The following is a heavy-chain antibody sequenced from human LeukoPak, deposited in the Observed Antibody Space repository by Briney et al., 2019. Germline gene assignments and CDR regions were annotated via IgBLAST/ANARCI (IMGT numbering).Heavy chain of an antibody. CDR2: IDSSSSYI. CDR3: ARGPHGGFVIIPTEF. Sequence: GGSLRLSCAASGFTFSSYAMNWVRQAPGKGLEWVSSIDSSSSYIYYADSVKGRFTISRANAKNSLFLQMNSLRAEDTAVYYCARGPHGGFVIIPTEFWRQGTLVTVSS. J-gene: IGHJ4*02. D-gene: IGHD3-3*01. V-gene: IGHV3-21*01. CDR1: GFTFSSYA.